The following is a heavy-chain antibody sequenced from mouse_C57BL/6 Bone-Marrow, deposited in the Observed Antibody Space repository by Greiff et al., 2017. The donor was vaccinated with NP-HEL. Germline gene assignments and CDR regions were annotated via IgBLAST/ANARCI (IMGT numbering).Heavy chain of an antibody. Sequence: EVKLVESGGGLVQPGGSLKLSCAASGFTFSDYYMYWVRQTPEKRLEWVAYISNGGGSTYYPDTVKGRFTISRDNAKNTLYLQMSRLKSEDTAMYYCARHTMAAWFAYWGQGTLVTVSA. D-gene: IGHD1-1*02. CDR2: ISNGGGST. CDR1: GFTFSDYY. J-gene: IGHJ3*01. CDR3: ARHTMAAWFAY. V-gene: IGHV5-12*01.